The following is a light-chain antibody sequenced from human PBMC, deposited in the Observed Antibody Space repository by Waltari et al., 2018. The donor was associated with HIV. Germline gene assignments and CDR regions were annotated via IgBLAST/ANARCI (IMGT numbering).Light chain of an antibody. CDR2: GAF. Sequence: DIQMTQFPSSLSASIGDTVIIPCRASQDISNSVAWFQQQPGKVPKLLVHGAFILQSGVPSRFSGSGSGTDFTLTISCLQAEDFATYFCQQYYDVPLTFGGGTRVDI. J-gene: IGKJ4*01. CDR1: QDISNS. V-gene: IGKV1-NL1*01. CDR3: QQYYDVPLT.